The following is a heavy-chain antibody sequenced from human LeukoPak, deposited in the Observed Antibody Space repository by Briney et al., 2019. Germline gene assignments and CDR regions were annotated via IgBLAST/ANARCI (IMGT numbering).Heavy chain of an antibody. Sequence: GGSRRLSCAASGFTFSSYAMHWVRQAPGKGLEWVAVISYDGSNKNYADSVKGRFTISGDNSKNTLYLQMNSLRAEDTSVYYCARSPGILGTNYFDYWGQGTLVTVSS. CDR2: ISYDGSNK. CDR1: GFTFSSYA. CDR3: ARSPGILGTNYFDY. V-gene: IGHV3-30*04. D-gene: IGHD1-26*01. J-gene: IGHJ4*02.